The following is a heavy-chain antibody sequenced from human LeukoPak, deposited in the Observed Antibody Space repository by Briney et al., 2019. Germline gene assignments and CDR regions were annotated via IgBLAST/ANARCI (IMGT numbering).Heavy chain of an antibody. CDR3: ARGIWSSGFFDY. CDR1: GFTFSSYA. D-gene: IGHD6-19*01. J-gene: IGHJ4*02. Sequence: LPGGSLRLSCAASGFTFSSYAMHWVRQAPGKGLEYVSAISSNGGSTYYANSVKGRFTISRDNSKNTLYLQMGSLRAEDMAVYYCARGIWSSGFFDYWGQGTLVTVSS. V-gene: IGHV3-64*01. CDR2: ISSNGGST.